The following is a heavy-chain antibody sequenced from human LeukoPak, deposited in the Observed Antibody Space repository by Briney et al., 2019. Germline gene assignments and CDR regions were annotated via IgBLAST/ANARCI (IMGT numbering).Heavy chain of an antibody. J-gene: IGHJ3*02. V-gene: IGHV3-23*01. CDR3: AKGGHYSFLDI. CDR1: GLTFDNYA. CDR2: ISGNGQET. D-gene: IGHD3-10*01. Sequence: GGSLRHSCAASGLTFDNYAMTWVRQAPGKGLEWVSTISGNGQETFYADSVKGRLSISRDNSKNTHYLHLNSLRVVDTAIYYCAKGGHYSFLDIWGRGTRVTVSS.